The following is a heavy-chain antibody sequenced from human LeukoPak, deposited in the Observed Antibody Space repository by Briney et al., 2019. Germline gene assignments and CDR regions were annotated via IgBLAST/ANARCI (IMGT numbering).Heavy chain of an antibody. CDR2: IYHSGRT. J-gene: IGHJ4*02. CDR3: ARVGVDDSGNIIKYFFDY. Sequence: PSETLSLTCTVSGYSISSGYYWGWIRQPPGKGLEWIGSIYHSGRTFYNPSLKSRVIISVDTSKNQFSLKLSPVTAADTAVYYCARVGVDDSGNIIKYFFDYWGQGTLVTVSS. D-gene: IGHD4-23*01. V-gene: IGHV4-38-2*02. CDR1: GYSISSGYY.